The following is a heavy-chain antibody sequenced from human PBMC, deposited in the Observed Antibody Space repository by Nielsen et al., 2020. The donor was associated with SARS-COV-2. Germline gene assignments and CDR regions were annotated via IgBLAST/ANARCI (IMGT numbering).Heavy chain of an antibody. V-gene: IGHV3-30*18. J-gene: IGHJ6*02. Sequence: WIRQPPGKGLEWVAVISYDGSNKYYADSVKGRFTISRDNSKNTLYLQMNSLRAEDTAVYYCAKDPTYYDILTGYYYYYGMDVWGQGTTVTVSS. D-gene: IGHD3-9*01. CDR2: ISYDGSNK. CDR3: AKDPTYYDILTGYYYYYGMDV.